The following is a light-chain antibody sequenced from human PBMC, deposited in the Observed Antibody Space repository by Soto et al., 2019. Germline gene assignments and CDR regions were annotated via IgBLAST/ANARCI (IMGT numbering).Light chain of an antibody. CDR3: QSYDSSNQGV. CDR2: EDN. J-gene: IGLJ3*02. CDR1: SGSIAGNY. V-gene: IGLV6-57*04. Sequence: NFMLTEPHSGPESRGKTVTISCTRSSGSIAGNYVQWYQQRPGSAHTTVIYEDNQRPSGVPDRFSGSIDSSSNSASLTISGLKTEDEADYYCQSYDSSNQGVFGGGTQLTVL.